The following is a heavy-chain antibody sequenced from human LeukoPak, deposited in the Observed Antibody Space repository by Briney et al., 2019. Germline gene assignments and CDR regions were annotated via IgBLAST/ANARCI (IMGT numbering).Heavy chain of an antibody. CDR3: ASSGAISMIRNNWFDP. J-gene: IGHJ5*02. CDR1: GLTFSSYS. V-gene: IGHV3-21*01. D-gene: IGHD3-22*01. Sequence: KSGESLRLSCAASGLTFSSYSFHWVRQAPGKGLEWVSYISTRSGTYTYYADSVKGRFIISRDNAKNSLYLQMNSLRSDDTAVYYCASSGAISMIRNNWFDPWGQGTLVTVSA. CDR2: ISTRSGTYT.